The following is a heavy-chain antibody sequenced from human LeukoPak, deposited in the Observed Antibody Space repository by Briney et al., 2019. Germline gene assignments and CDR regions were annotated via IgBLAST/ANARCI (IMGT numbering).Heavy chain of an antibody. J-gene: IGHJ3*02. D-gene: IGHD4-23*01. V-gene: IGHV4-34*01. CDR2: INHSGST. CDR3: ARRGRFYGGIQRKAFDI. Sequence: TASETLSLTCAVYGGSFSGYYWSWIRQPPGKGLEWIGEINHSGSTNYNPSLKSRVTISVDTSKNQFSLKLSSVTAADTAVYYCARRGRFYGGIQRKAFDIWGQGTMVTVSS. CDR1: GGSFSGYY.